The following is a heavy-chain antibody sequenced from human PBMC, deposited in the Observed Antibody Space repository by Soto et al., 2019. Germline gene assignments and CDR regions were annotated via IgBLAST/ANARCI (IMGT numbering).Heavy chain of an antibody. V-gene: IGHV1-18*01. D-gene: IGHD2-2*01. J-gene: IGHJ5*02. Sequence: ASVKVSCKASGYTFTSYGISGARQAPGQGLEGMGWSSACNGNTNYAQKLQGRVTMTTDTSTSTAYMELRSLRSDDTALYYCARGGYCSSTSCYQLNWFDPWGQGTLVTVSS. CDR1: GYTFTSYG. CDR2: SSACNGNT. CDR3: ARGGYCSSTSCYQLNWFDP.